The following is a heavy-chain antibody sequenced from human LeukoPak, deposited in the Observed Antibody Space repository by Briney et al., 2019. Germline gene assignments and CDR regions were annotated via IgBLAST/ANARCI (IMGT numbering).Heavy chain of an antibody. CDR2: INPNSGGT. Sequence: GASVKVSRKASGYTFTGYYMHWVRQAPGQGLEWMGWINPNSGGTNYAQKFQGRVTMTRDTSISTAYMELSRLRSDDTAVYYCARDHCSSTSCYQEYYYYMDVWGKGTTVTVSS. CDR1: GYTFTGYY. D-gene: IGHD2-2*01. CDR3: ARDHCSSTSCYQEYYYYMDV. J-gene: IGHJ6*03. V-gene: IGHV1-2*02.